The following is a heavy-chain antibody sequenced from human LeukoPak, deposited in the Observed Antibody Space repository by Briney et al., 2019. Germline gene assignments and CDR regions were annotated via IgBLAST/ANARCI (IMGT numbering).Heavy chain of an antibody. V-gene: IGHV3-48*01. Sequence: PGGSLRLSCAASGFTFDKYSMNWVRQAPGKGLEWVSHISSASITIYYADSVKGRFTISRDNAKSSLYLHMTSLRAEDTALYYCARARGYDFDYWGQGTLVTVSS. CDR2: ISSASITI. D-gene: IGHD5-12*01. CDR1: GFTFDKYS. CDR3: ARARGYDFDY. J-gene: IGHJ4*02.